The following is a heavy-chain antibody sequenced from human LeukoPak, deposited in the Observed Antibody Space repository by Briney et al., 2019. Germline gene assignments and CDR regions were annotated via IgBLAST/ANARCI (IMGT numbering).Heavy chain of an antibody. V-gene: IGHV3-30*02. J-gene: IGHJ4*02. CDR3: AKRSGSYYRFDY. D-gene: IGHD1-26*01. CDR2: IRYDGSNK. Sequence: GGSLRLSCAASGFTFSSYGMHWVRQAPGKGLEWVAFIRYDGSNKYYADSVKGRFTISRDNSKNTLYLQMNSLRAEDTAVHYCAKRSGSYYRFDYWGQGTLVTVSS. CDR1: GFTFSSYG.